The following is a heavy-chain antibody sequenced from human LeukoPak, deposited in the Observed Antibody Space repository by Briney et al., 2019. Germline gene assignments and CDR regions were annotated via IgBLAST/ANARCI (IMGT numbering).Heavy chain of an antibody. CDR3: ARDLPYGDYGAEYFDL. CDR2: ISHSGGT. D-gene: IGHD4-17*01. V-gene: IGHV4-34*01. J-gene: IGHJ2*01. CDR1: GGSFSGYY. Sequence: PSETLSLTCAVNGGSFSGYYWSWIRQPPGKGLEWVWEISHSGGTNYNPSLKSRLTISVDTSKNQFSLKLSSVTAADTAVYYCARDLPYGDYGAEYFDLWGRGTLVTVSS.